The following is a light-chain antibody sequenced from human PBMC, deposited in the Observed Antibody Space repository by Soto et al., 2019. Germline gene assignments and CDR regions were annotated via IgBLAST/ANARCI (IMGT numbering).Light chain of an antibody. Sequence: EIVMTQSPATLSVSPGERATLSCRASQSVSSNLAWYQQKPGQAPRVLIYAASTRATGIPDRFSGSGSGTEFTLTISSLHSEDFGVYYCQQYDNLWTFGQGTKVVIK. V-gene: IGKV3-15*01. J-gene: IGKJ1*01. CDR2: AAS. CDR1: QSVSSN. CDR3: QQYDNLWT.